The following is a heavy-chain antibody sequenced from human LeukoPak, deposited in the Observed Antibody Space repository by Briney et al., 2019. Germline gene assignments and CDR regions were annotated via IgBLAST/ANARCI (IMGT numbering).Heavy chain of an antibody. V-gene: IGHV3-7*01. Sequence: GGSLRLSGAASGFIFSSYWMSWVRQAPGKGLEWVANIKQDGGEIYYVDSVKGRFTISRDNAKNSLYLQMNSLRAEDTAVYYCARDSRGNWFDPWGQGTLVTVSS. J-gene: IGHJ5*02. CDR2: IKQDGGEI. D-gene: IGHD3-10*01. CDR1: GFIFSSYW. CDR3: ARDSRGNWFDP.